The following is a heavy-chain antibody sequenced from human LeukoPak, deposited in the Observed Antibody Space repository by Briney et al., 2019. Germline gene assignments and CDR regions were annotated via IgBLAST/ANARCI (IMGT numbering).Heavy chain of an antibody. CDR2: IYYSGST. D-gene: IGHD2-15*01. CDR3: ARSTCSGGSCFSRFDP. J-gene: IGHJ5*02. CDR1: GGSISSYY. Sequence: SETLSLTCTVSGGSISSYYWSWIRQPPGKGLEWIGYIYYSGSTNYNPSLKSRVTISVDTSKNQFSLKLSSVTAADTAVYYRARSTCSGGSCFSRFDPWGQGTLVTVSS. V-gene: IGHV4-59*01.